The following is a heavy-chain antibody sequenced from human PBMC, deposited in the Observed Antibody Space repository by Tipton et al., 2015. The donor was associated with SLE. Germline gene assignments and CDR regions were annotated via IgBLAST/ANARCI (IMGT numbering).Heavy chain of an antibody. CDR3: ARYWGVELGWFDP. CDR2: IYYSGST. Sequence: TLSLTCTVSGGSISSSSYYWGWIRQPPGKGLEWIGYIYYSGSTNYNPSLKSRVTISVDTSKNQFSLKLSSVTAADTAVYYCARYWGVELGWFDPWGQGTLVTVSS. J-gene: IGHJ5*02. CDR1: GGSISSSSYY. V-gene: IGHV4-61*05. D-gene: IGHD1-7*01.